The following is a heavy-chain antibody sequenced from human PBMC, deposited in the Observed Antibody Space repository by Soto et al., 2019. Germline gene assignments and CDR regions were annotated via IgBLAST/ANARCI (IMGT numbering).Heavy chain of an antibody. V-gene: IGHV4-31*03. CDR3: ARVLCSITTCYFPDWFDP. CDR1: GGSISSGANY. Sequence: SETLSLTCTVSGGSISSGANYWSWVRQGPGKGLEWIGNIYYSGSAYYNPSLKSRLTMSVDTSKNSFSLKLTSVTAADTAVYYCARVLCSITTCYFPDWFDPCGQGTLVTVSS. D-gene: IGHD2-2*01. J-gene: IGHJ5*02. CDR2: IYYSGSA.